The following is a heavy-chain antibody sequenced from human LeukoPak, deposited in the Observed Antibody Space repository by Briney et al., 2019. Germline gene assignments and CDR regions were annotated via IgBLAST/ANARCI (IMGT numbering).Heavy chain of an antibody. D-gene: IGHD3-22*01. J-gene: IGHJ4*02. Sequence: GGSLRLSCAASGFTFSSYEMNWVRQAPGKGLEWVSYIGSSSRTIYYADSVKGRFTISRDNAKNSLYLQMNSLRAEDTAVYYCARDSGYYDSSGYTFDYWGQGTLVTVSS. CDR3: ARDSGYYDSSGYTFDY. CDR1: GFTFSSYE. CDR2: IGSSSRTI. V-gene: IGHV3-48*03.